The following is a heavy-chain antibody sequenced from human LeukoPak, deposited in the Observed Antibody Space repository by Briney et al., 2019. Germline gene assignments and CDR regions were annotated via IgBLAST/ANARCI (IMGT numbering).Heavy chain of an antibody. J-gene: IGHJ4*02. Sequence: GGSLRLSCAASGLTFSSYWMSWVRQAPGKGLEWVANIKQDGSEKYYVDSVKGRFTISRDNAKNSLYLQMNTLRAEDTAVYYCASSGWSDFDYWGQGTLVTVSS. CDR2: IKQDGSEK. CDR3: ASSGWSDFDY. CDR1: GLTFSSYW. D-gene: IGHD6-19*01. V-gene: IGHV3-7*01.